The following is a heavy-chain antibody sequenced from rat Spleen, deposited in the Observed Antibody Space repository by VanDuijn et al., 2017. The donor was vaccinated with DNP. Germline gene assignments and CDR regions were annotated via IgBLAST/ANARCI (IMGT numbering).Heavy chain of an antibody. CDR3: ARHGAEGIVAGDWFAY. D-gene: IGHD1-11*01. V-gene: IGHV5-22*01. CDR2: ISYDGGNT. CDR1: GFTFSGYY. J-gene: IGHJ3*01. Sequence: EVQLVESGGGSVQPGRSLKLSCAASGFTFSGYYMAWVRQAPTKGLEWVAYISYDGGNTYYGDSVKGRFTVSRDNAKSSLYLQMDSLRSEDTATYYCARHGAEGIVAGDWFAYWGQGTLVTVSS.